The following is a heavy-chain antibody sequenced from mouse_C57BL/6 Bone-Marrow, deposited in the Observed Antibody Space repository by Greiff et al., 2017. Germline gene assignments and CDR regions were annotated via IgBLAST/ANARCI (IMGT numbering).Heavy chain of an antibody. D-gene: IGHD2-14*01. CDR3: AREGTPFYAMDY. V-gene: IGHV1-55*01. J-gene: IGHJ4*01. Sequence: VQLQQPGAELVKPGASVKMSCKASGYTFTSYWITWVKQRPGQGLEWIGDIYPGSGSTNYNQKFKSKATLTVDTSSSTAYMQLSSLTSEDSAVYYWAREGTPFYAMDYWGQGTSVTVSS. CDR2: IYPGSGST. CDR1: GYTFTSYW.